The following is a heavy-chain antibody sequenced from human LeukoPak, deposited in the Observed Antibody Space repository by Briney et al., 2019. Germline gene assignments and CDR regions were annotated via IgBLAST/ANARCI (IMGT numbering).Heavy chain of an antibody. V-gene: IGHV4-4*02. Sequence: SETLSLTCTVSGGSIRNDCWWSWVRQSPGKGLEWIGEIYPSGSTNYNPSLKSRVTMSIDTSKKQFSLKLSSMTAADTAVYYCASGRQLGYWGQGTLVTVSS. D-gene: IGHD6-13*01. CDR1: GGSIRNDCW. CDR2: IYPSGST. J-gene: IGHJ4*02. CDR3: ASGRQLGY.